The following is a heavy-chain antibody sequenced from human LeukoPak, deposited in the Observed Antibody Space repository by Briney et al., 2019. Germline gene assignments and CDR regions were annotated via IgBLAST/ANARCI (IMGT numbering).Heavy chain of an antibody. V-gene: IGHV3-74*01. CDR1: GFTLSSYW. D-gene: IGHD2-15*01. CDR2: IYSDGYSI. Sequence: GGSLRLSCAASGFTLSSYWMHWVRHAPGRGLVWVSRIYSDGYSISYADSVKGRFIISRDNAKNTLYLQMNSLRAEDTAVYYCARATSKGGLDIWGQGTVVTISS. CDR3: ARATSKGGLDI. J-gene: IGHJ3*02.